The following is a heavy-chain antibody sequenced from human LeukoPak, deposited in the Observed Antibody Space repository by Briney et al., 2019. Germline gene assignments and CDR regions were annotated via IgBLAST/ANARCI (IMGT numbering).Heavy chain of an antibody. CDR3: ARSRKLLAQTKFDY. CDR1: GGTFSSYA. V-gene: IGHV1-69*05. Sequence: ASVKVSCKASGGTFSSYAISWVRQAPGQGLEWMGGIIPIFGTANYAQKFQGRVTITTDESTSTAYMELSSLRSEDTAVYYCARSRKLLAQTKFDYWGQGTLVTVSS. CDR2: IIPIFGTA. D-gene: IGHD1-26*01. J-gene: IGHJ4*02.